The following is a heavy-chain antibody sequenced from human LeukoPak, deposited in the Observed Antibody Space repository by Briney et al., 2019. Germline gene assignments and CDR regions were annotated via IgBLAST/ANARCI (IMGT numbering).Heavy chain of an antibody. D-gene: IGHD3-10*01. V-gene: IGHV3-53*01. Sequence: VGSLTLSGAATGITGRSNYTASVRQAPGKGLEWVSVIYSGGSTYYADSVKGRFTISRDNSKNTLYLQMNSLRAEDTAVYYCASGSGSYRTPHYYMDVWGTGTVVTVSS. CDR3: ASGSGSYRTPHYYMDV. CDR1: GITGRSNY. CDR2: IYSGGST. J-gene: IGHJ6*03.